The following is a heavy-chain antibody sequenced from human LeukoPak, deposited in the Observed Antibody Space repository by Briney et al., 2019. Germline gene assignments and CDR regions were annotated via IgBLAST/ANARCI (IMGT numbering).Heavy chain of an antibody. J-gene: IGHJ5*02. V-gene: IGHV4-4*07. Sequence: PSETLSLTCTVSGGSISSYYWSWIRQPAGKGLEWIGRIYTSGSNNYNPSLKSRLTMSVDTSKNQCSLKLSSVTAADTAVYYCARDGSSGWSPWFDPWGQGTLVTVSS. D-gene: IGHD6-19*01. CDR3: ARDGSSGWSPWFDP. CDR1: GGSISSYY. CDR2: IYTSGSN.